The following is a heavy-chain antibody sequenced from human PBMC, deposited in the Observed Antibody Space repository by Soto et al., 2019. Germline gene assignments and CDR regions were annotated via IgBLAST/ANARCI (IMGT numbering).Heavy chain of an antibody. V-gene: IGHV1-69*13. J-gene: IGHJ6*02. Sequence: GASVKVSCKASGYSFTSYGISWVRQAPGQGLEWMGGIIPIFGTANYAQKFQGRVTITADESTSTAYMELSSLRSEDTAVYYCARDCHDFWSGYFPPQYYYYYGMDVWGQGTTVTVSS. CDR3: ARDCHDFWSGYFPPQYYYYYGMDV. CDR2: IIPIFGTA. D-gene: IGHD3-3*01. CDR1: GYSFTSYG.